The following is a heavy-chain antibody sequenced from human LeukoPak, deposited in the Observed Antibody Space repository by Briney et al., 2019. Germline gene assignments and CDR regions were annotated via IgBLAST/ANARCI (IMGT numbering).Heavy chain of an antibody. Sequence: GASVKVSCKASGYTFTSYGISWVRQAPGQGLEWMGWISAYNGNTNYAQKLQGRVTMTTDTSTSTAYMELRSLRSDDTAVYYCARVEFAGSSGYYDPHLYFDYXXXXXLVTVSS. CDR2: ISAYNGNT. V-gene: IGHV1-18*01. CDR3: ARVEFAGSSGYYDPHLYFDY. D-gene: IGHD3-22*01. J-gene: IGHJ4*01. CDR1: GYTFTSYG.